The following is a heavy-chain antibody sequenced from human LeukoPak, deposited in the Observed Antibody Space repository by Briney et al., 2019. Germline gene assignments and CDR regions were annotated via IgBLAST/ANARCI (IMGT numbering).Heavy chain of an antibody. CDR1: GGSISSYY. D-gene: IGHD3-10*01. J-gene: IGHJ4*02. CDR3: AREEDADGSGRGIDY. V-gene: IGHV4-59*01. Sequence: PSETLSLTCTVSGGSISSYYWSWIRQPPGKGLEWIGYIYYSGSTNYNPSLKSRVTISVDTSKSQFSLKLSSVTAADTAVYYCAREEDADGSGRGIDYWGQGTLVTVSS. CDR2: IYYSGST.